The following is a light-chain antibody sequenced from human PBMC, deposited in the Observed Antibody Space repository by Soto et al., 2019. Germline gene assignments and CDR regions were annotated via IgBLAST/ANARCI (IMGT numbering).Light chain of an antibody. J-gene: IGKJ1*01. Sequence: EVVISQSLSTLSANHGEKVTLSCRVSQSVSGNLAWYQQKPGQAPRLLIYGAVTRATGIPARFSGRGSGTEFTLTITSLQSEDFAVYFCQQYNGWLWTFGQGTKV. CDR2: GAV. CDR3: QQYNGWLWT. V-gene: IGKV3D-15*01. CDR1: QSVSGN.